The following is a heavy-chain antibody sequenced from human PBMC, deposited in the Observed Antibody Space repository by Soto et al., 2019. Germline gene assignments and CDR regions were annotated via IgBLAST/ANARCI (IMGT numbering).Heavy chain of an antibody. CDR3: ARDHGLEGAKVFQH. Sequence: EVQLVESGGGLVKPGGSLRLSCAASGFTFSSYSMNWVRQAPGKGLEWVSSISSSSSYIYYADSVKGRFTISRDNAKNSLYLQMNSLRAEDTAVYYWARDHGLEGAKVFQHWGQGTLVTVSS. CDR1: GFTFSSYS. D-gene: IGHD1-26*01. V-gene: IGHV3-21*01. J-gene: IGHJ1*01. CDR2: ISSSSSYI.